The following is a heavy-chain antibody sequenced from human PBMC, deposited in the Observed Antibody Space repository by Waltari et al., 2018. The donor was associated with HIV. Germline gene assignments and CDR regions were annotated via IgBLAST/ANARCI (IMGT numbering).Heavy chain of an antibody. D-gene: IGHD1-26*01. CDR3: STQKFLSSGNYHCDY. CDR2: SDREVYEP. V-gene: IGHV1-24*01. Sequence: QVHLAQSGAEVKKPGASVKVSCKVSGYKLTDLSMHWVRQAPGKGLEWVGSSDREVYEPILYALMLRGRVTLTQDTSTDTAYMELSGLMSEDTAIYYCSTQKFLSSGNYHCDYWGQGTLVTFS. CDR1: GYKLTDLS. J-gene: IGHJ4*01.